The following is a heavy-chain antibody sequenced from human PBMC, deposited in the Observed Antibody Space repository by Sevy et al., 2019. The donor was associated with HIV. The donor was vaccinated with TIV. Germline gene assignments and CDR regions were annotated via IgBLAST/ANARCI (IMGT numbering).Heavy chain of an antibody. V-gene: IGHV3-7*03. Sequence: GGSLRLSCAASEFTFSYYWMTWVRQAPGKGLEWVANIKQDGSEKYYVDSVKGRFTISRDNAKNSLYLQMNSLRAEDPAMFYWAGREFYSSPPAGMDVWGQGTTVTVSS. D-gene: IGHD3-22*01. CDR3: AGREFYSSPPAGMDV. CDR2: IKQDGSEK. CDR1: EFTFSYYW. J-gene: IGHJ6*02.